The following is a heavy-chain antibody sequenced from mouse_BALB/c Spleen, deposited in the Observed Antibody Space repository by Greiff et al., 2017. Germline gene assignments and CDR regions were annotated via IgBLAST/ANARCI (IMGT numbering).Heavy chain of an antibody. CDR1: GYAFTNYL. CDR2: INPGSGGT. V-gene: IGHV1-54*01. CDR3: ARSAYYLWYFDV. J-gene: IGHJ1*01. D-gene: IGHD2-10*01. Sequence: QVRLQQSGAELVRPGTSVKVSCKASGYAFTNYLIEWVKQRPGQGLEWIGVINPGSGGTNYNEKFKGKATLTADKSSSTAYMQLSSLTSDDSAVYFCARSAYYLWYFDVWGAGTTVTVSS.